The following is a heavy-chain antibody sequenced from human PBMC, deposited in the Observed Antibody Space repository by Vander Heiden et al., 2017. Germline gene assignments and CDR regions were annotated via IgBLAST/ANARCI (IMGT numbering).Heavy chain of an antibody. CDR2: IYSDGSKK. V-gene: IGHV3-33*01. Sequence: QVQLVESGGGAVQPGRSVRLSCTVSGFTSSRYAMHWVRQAQGKGLEWVGVIYSDGSKKYYADSVKGRFTISRDNFRNMLYLQINSLSADDTAVYYCARDGPNWNSDYWGQGTLVTVSS. CDR3: ARDGPNWNSDY. CDR1: GFTSSRYA. J-gene: IGHJ4*02. D-gene: IGHD1-1*01.